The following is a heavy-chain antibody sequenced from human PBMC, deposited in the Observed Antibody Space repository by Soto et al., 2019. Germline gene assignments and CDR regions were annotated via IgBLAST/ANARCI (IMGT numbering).Heavy chain of an antibody. D-gene: IGHD3-10*01. CDR3: ARRTMVRGVITPNGWFDP. CDR1: GGSISSSNW. Sequence: SETLSLTCAVSGGSISSSNWWSWVRQPPGKGLEWIGEIYHSGSTNYNPSLKRRVTISVDKSKNQFSLKLSSVTAAATAVYYCARRTMVRGVITPNGWFDPWGQGTLVTVSS. V-gene: IGHV4-4*02. J-gene: IGHJ5*02. CDR2: IYHSGST.